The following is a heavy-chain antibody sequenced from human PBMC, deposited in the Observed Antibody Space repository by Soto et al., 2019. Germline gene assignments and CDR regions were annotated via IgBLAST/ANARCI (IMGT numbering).Heavy chain of an antibody. CDR1: GGTFSIYS. CDR3: ARTYYYDSSGYVNWFDP. V-gene: IGHV1-69*13. CDR2: IIPIFGTA. D-gene: IGHD3-22*01. J-gene: IGHJ5*02. Sequence: GASVKVSCKASGGTFSIYSISWVRQAPGQGLEWMGGIIPIFGTANYAQKFQGRVTITADESTSTAYMELSSLRSEDTAVYYCARTYYYDSSGYVNWFDPWGQGTLVTVSS.